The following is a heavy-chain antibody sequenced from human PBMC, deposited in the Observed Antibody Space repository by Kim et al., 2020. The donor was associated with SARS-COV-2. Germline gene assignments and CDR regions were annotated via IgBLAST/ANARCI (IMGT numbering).Heavy chain of an antibody. CDR3: ARVPQAVAGFYYYYYGMDV. Sequence: SETLSLTCTVSGGSISSGDYYWSWIRQPPGKGLEWIGYIYYSGSTYYNPSLKSRVTISVDTSKNQFSLKLSSVTAADTAVYYCARVPQAVAGFYYYYYGMDVWGQGTTLTVSS. J-gene: IGHJ6*02. V-gene: IGHV4-30-4*01. D-gene: IGHD6-19*01. CDR1: GGSISSGDYY. CDR2: IYYSGST.